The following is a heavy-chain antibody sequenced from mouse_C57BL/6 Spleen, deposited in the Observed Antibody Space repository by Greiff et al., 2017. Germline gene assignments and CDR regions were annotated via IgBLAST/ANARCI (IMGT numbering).Heavy chain of an antibody. CDR1: GYTFTDYY. CDR3: ARARFYYYGSTYFDY. V-gene: IGHV1-26*01. J-gene: IGHJ2*01. D-gene: IGHD1-1*01. Sequence: EVQLQQSGPELVKPGASVKISCKASGYTFTDYYMNWVKQSHGKSLEWIGDINPNNGGTSYNQKFKGKATLTVDKSSSTAYMELRSLTSEDSAVYYCARARFYYYGSTYFDYWGQGTTLTVSS. CDR2: INPNNGGT.